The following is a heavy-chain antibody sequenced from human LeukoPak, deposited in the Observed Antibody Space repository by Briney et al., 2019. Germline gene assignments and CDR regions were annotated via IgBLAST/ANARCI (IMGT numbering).Heavy chain of an antibody. J-gene: IGHJ4*02. CDR3: ARDTSTSCYDY. Sequence: GGSLRLSCAASGFTFSRYWMSWVRQAPGKGLEWVANIKQDGSEKYYVDSVKGRFTISRDNAKNSLYLQMNSLRAEDTAVYYCARDTSTSCYDYWGQGTLVTVSS. CDR1: GFTFSRYW. V-gene: IGHV3-7*01. CDR2: IKQDGSEK. D-gene: IGHD2-2*01.